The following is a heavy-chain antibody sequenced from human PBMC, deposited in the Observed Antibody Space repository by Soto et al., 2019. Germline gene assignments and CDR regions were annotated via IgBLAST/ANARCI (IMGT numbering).Heavy chain of an antibody. CDR3: TTTFEH. J-gene: IGHJ4*02. CDR2: IDNGGSGT. V-gene: IGHV3-74*01. CDR1: GITLSQFW. Sequence: EVQLVESGGGSVQPGGSLRLSCPASGITLSQFWMHWVRQAPGKGLVWVARIDNGGSGTSYADFAKGRFTISKDDAKNTLYLQMNSLRAEDTSLYYCTTTFEHWGRGTLVTVSS.